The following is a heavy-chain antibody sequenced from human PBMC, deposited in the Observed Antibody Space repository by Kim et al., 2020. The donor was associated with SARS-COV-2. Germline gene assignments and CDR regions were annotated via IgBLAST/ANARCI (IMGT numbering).Heavy chain of an antibody. J-gene: IGHJ4*02. Sequence: SETLSLTCTVSGGSISSSSYYWGWIRQPPGKGLEWIGSIYYSGSTYYNPSLKSRVTISVDTSKNQFSLKLSSVTAADTAVYYCARDWRYSGSYYYSDAYYFDCWGQGTLVTVSS. CDR2: IYYSGST. CDR3: ARDWRYSGSYYYSDAYYFDC. D-gene: IGHD1-26*01. CDR1: GGSISSSSYY. V-gene: IGHV4-39*07.